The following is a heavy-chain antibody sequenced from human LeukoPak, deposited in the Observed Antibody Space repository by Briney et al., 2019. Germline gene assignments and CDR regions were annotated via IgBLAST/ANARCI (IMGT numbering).Heavy chain of an antibody. CDR2: ISGSGGST. Sequence: GGSLRLSCAASGFTFSSYAMSWVRQAPGKGLEWVSAISGSGGSTYYAGSVKGRFTISRDNSKNTLYLQMNSLRAEDTAVYYCAKVRFSSGYASGYFDYWGQGTLVTVSS. V-gene: IGHV3-23*01. CDR3: AKVRFSSGYASGYFDY. CDR1: GFTFSSYA. D-gene: IGHD5-12*01. J-gene: IGHJ4*02.